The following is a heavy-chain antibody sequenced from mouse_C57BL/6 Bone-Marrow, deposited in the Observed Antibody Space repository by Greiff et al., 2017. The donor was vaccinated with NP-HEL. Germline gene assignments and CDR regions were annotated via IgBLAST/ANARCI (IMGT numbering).Heavy chain of an antibody. CDR2: INPNYGTT. D-gene: IGHD2-2*01. CDR1: GYSFTDYN. CDR3: ARALLWLRRRRWYFDV. J-gene: IGHJ1*03. Sequence: VQLQQSGPELVKPGASVKISCKASGYSFTDYNRNWVKQSNGKSLEWIGVINPNYGTTSYNQKFKGKATLTVDQSSSTAYMQLNSLTSEDSAVYYCARALLWLRRRRWYFDVWGTGTTVTVSS. V-gene: IGHV1-39*01.